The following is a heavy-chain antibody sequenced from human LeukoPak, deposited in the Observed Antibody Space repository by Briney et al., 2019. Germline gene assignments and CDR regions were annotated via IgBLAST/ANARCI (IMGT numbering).Heavy chain of an antibody. CDR2: FDPEDGET. CDR3: ATVDRDAFDI. CDR1: GYTLTELS. J-gene: IGHJ3*02. Sequence: ASVTVSCKVSGYTLTELSMHWVRQAPGKGLEWMEGFDPEDGETIYAQKFQGRVTMTEDTSTDTAYMELSSLRSEDTAVYYCATVDRDAFDIWGQGTMVTVSS. D-gene: IGHD3-9*01. V-gene: IGHV1-24*01.